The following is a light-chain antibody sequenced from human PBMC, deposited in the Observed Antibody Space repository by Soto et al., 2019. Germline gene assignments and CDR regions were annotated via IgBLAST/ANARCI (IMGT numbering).Light chain of an antibody. CDR3: QQRSNWPRLT. V-gene: IGKV3-11*01. J-gene: IGKJ3*01. Sequence: EIVLTQSPATLSLSPGERATLSCRASQSVSSYLAWYQQKPGQAPRLLIYDTSNRATGIPARFSGSGSGTDFTLTISSLEPEDFAVYYCQQRSNWPRLTFGPGTKVYIK. CDR1: QSVSSY. CDR2: DTS.